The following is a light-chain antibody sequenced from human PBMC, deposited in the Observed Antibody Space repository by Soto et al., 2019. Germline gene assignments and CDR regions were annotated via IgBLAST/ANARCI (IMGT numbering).Light chain of an antibody. Sequence: QSVLTQPRSVSGSPGQSVTISCTGTSSDVGGDNYVTWYQQYPGKAPKVMIYDVKTRPSGVPERFSGAKSGNTASLTISGLQAEEAADYFCCSDAGDNTFVFGTGTKLTVL. CDR3: CSDAGDNTFV. V-gene: IGLV2-11*01. CDR2: DVK. CDR1: SSDVGGDNY. J-gene: IGLJ1*01.